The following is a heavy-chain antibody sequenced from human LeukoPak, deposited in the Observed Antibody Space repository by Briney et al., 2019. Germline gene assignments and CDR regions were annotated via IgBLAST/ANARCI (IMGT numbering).Heavy chain of an antibody. D-gene: IGHD1-26*01. V-gene: IGHV4-34*01. CDR3: ARAGSYSRRYFDY. J-gene: IGHJ4*02. CDR1: GGSFSGYY. CDR2: INHSGST. Sequence: SETLSLTCAVYGGSFSGYYWGWIRQPPGKGLEWIGEINHSGSTNYNPSLKSRVTISVDTSKNQFSLKLSSVTAADTAVYYCARAGSYSRRYFDYWGQGTLVTVSS.